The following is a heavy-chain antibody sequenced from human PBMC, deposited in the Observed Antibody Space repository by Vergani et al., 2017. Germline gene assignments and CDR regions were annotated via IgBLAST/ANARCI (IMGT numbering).Heavy chain of an antibody. D-gene: IGHD1-26*01. Sequence: EVQLLESGGGLVQPGESLRLSCTVSGFTFTSYGISWVRQAPGKGLEWVSGISASGGSTYYTDSEKGRFIISRDISKNTLYLQMSSLTADDTAVYYCAKDRPRDWETPLFLFDYWGQGTLVAVSS. V-gene: IGHV3-23*01. J-gene: IGHJ4*02. CDR1: GFTFTSYG. CDR2: ISASGGST. CDR3: AKDRPRDWETPLFLFDY.